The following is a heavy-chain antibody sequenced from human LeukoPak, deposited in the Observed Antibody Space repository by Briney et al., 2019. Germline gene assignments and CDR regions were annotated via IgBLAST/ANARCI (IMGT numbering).Heavy chain of an antibody. CDR2: ITGTGGK. J-gene: IGHJ4*02. CDR3: AKDYCRDGNCPFPFLDS. V-gene: IGHV3-23*01. CDR1: GFTLTNHG. Sequence: GGSLRLSCAVSGFTLTNHGVSWDRQAPGKGLEWVSIITGTGGKYYGDSVKGRFVLSRDNSKNTVYMQMSSLRAEDTATYYCAKDYCRDGNCPFPFLDSWGQGTQVTVSS. D-gene: IGHD2-15*01.